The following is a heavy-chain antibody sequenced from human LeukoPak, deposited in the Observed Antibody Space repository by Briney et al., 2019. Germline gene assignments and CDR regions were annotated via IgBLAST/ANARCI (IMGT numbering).Heavy chain of an antibody. J-gene: IGHJ3*02. CDR2: ISSSGLTT. D-gene: IGHD3-9*01. CDR3: AKDLLTGYYLDAFDI. V-gene: IGHV3-48*03. Sequence: GGSLRLSCAASGFTFSSYELNWVRQAPGKGLEWVSYISSSGLTTYYADSVKGRFTISRDNANNSLYLQMNSLRAEDTALYYCAKDLLTGYYLDAFDIWGQGTMVTVSS. CDR1: GFTFSSYE.